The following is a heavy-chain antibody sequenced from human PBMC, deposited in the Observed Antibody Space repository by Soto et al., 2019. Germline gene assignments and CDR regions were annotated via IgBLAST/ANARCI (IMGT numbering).Heavy chain of an antibody. V-gene: IGHV3-15*01. D-gene: IGHD1-1*01. CDR1: GFTFINAW. CDR2: IKSKTDGGTT. CDR3: TTEGAQLERRSP. J-gene: IGHJ5*02. Sequence: PGGSLRLSCAASGFTFINAWMSWVRQAPGKGLEWVGRIKSKTDGGTTDYAAPVKGRFTISRDDSKNTLYLQMNSLKTEDTAVYYCTTEGAQLERRSPWGQGTLVTVSS.